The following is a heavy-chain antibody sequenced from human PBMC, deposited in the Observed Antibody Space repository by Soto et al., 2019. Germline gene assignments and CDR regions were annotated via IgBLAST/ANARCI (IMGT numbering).Heavy chain of an antibody. CDR2: ISWSSGSI. V-gene: IGHV3-9*01. Sequence: EVQLVESGGGLVQPGRSLRLSCAASGFTFDDYAMHWVRQAPGKGLEWVSGISWSSGSIGYADSVKGRFTISRDNAKNSLYLQMNSLRPEDTALYFCATSLIVATLSPANFDYWGQGILITVSS. CDR1: GFTFDDYA. J-gene: IGHJ4*02. CDR3: ATSLIVATLSPANFDY. D-gene: IGHD5-12*01.